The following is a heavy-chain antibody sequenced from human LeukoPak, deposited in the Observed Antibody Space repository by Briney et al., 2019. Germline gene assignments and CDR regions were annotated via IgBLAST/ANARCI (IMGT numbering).Heavy chain of an antibody. J-gene: IGHJ4*02. CDR2: VNRDGSST. CDR1: GLTFSDYW. CDR3: ARDDSSGYYWIDY. V-gene: IGHV3-74*01. D-gene: IGHD3-22*01. Sequence: GGSLRLSCAASGLTFSDYWMHWVRQAPGKGLVWVSRVNRDGSSTSYADSVKGRFTVSRGNAKNSLYLQMNSLRAEDTAVYYCARDDSSGYYWIDYWGQGTLVTVSS.